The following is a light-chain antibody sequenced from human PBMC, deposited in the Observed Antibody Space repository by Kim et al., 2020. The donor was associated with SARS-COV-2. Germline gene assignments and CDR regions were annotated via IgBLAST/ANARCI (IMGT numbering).Light chain of an antibody. CDR3: QQRSNWPPS. CDR2: DAS. Sequence: EIELTQSPATLSLSPGERATLSCRASQNIYNYLAWYQQKFGQAPRLLIYDASNRATGIPARFSGSGSGTDFTLTISSLEPEDFGVYYCQQRSNWPPSFGGGTKVDIK. V-gene: IGKV3-11*01. J-gene: IGKJ4*01. CDR1: QNIYNY.